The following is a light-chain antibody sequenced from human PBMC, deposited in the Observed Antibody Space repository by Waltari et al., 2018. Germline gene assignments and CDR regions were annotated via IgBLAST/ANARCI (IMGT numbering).Light chain of an antibody. Sequence: ASTGDRVTITCRASQGISSYLAWYQQKPGKAPKLLIYAASTLQSGVPSRFSGSGSGTDFTLTISCLQSEDFATYYCQQYYSYPPLTFGGGTKVEIK. V-gene: IGKV1-8*01. J-gene: IGKJ4*01. CDR3: QQYYSYPPLT. CDR1: QGISSY. CDR2: AAS.